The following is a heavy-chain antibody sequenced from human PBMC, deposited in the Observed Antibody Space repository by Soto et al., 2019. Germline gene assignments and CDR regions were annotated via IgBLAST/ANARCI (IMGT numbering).Heavy chain of an antibody. CDR2: INHSGST. CDR3: ARGPKEYYDYIWGSYRFYYFDY. Sequence: SETLSLTCAVYGGSFSGYYWSWIRQPPGKGLEWIGEINHSGSTNYNPSLKSRVTISVDTSKNQFSLKLSSVTAADTAVYYCARGPKEYYDYIWGSYRFYYFDYWGQGTLVTVSS. V-gene: IGHV4-34*01. D-gene: IGHD3-16*02. J-gene: IGHJ4*02. CDR1: GGSFSGYY.